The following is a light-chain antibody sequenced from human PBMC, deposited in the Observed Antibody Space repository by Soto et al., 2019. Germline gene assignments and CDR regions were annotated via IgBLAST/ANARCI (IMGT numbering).Light chain of an antibody. CDR2: SAS. Sequence: DIQMTQSPSSVSASVGDRVTITCRASQAISTWLAWYQQKPGKAPKLLVYSASSLQTGVPSRFSGIVSGTDFTLTISSLQPEDFATYYFQQADSFPITFGQGTRLEIK. V-gene: IGKV1-12*01. CDR3: QQADSFPIT. J-gene: IGKJ5*01. CDR1: QAISTW.